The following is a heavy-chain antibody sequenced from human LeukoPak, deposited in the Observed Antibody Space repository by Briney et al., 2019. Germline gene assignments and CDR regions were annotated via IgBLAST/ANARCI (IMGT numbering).Heavy chain of an antibody. CDR1: GVTSNY. CDR3: AGGGEAARSLHY. V-gene: IGHV3-66*02. D-gene: IGHD6-6*01. Sequence: GSLRLSCAASGVTSNYFTWVRQAPGTGLEWVSVIYNGGTTYYADSAKGRFTISRDNSKSTLFVYLQMNSLRTDDTAVYYCAGGGEAARSLHYWGQGTLVTVSS. J-gene: IGHJ4*02. CDR2: IYNGGTT.